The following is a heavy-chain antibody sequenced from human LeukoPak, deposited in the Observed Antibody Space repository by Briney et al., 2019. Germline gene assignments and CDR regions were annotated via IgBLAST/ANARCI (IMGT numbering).Heavy chain of an antibody. Sequence: SETLSLTCTVSGGSISSYYWSWIRQPAGKGLEWIGYIYYSGSTNYNPSLKSRVTISVDTSKNQFSLKLSSVTAADTAVYYCARGYYYGSGSYYNQRWFDPWGQGTLVTVSS. CDR2: IYYSGST. J-gene: IGHJ5*02. CDR3: ARGYYYGSGSYYNQRWFDP. CDR1: GGSISSYY. V-gene: IGHV4-59*12. D-gene: IGHD3-10*01.